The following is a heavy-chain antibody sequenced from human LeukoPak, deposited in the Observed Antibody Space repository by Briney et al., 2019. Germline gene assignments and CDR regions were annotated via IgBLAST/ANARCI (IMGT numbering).Heavy chain of an antibody. Sequence: PSETLSLACAVSGYSISSGYYWGWIRQPPGKGLEWIGSIYHSGSTYYNPSLKSRVTISVDTSKNLFSLKLSSVTAADTAVYYCARQSPYYDFWSGYSDPSTFDYWSQGTLVTVSS. CDR2: IYHSGST. D-gene: IGHD3-3*01. CDR1: GYSISSGYY. J-gene: IGHJ4*02. V-gene: IGHV4-38-2*01. CDR3: ARQSPYYDFWSGYSDPSTFDY.